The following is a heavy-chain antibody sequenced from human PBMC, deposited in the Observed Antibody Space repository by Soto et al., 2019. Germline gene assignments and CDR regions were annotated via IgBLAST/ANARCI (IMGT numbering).Heavy chain of an antibody. V-gene: IGHV3-30*18. J-gene: IGHJ1*01. CDR1: GFTFSSYG. Sequence: QVQLVESGGGVVQPGRSLRLSCAASGFTFSSYGMHWVRQAPGKGLEWVAVISFDGSKKYYADSVKGRFTISRDNSKNTRSLQMNSLRAEDTAVYYCAKDTSEGEYFQQWGQGTPVTVSS. CDR2: ISFDGSKK. CDR3: AKDTSEGEYFQQ.